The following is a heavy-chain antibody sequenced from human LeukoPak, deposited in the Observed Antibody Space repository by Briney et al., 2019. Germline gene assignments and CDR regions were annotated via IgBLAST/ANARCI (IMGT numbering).Heavy chain of an antibody. CDR1: GFTFSSYE. J-gene: IGHJ4*02. CDR2: ISSSGSTI. CDR3: VRDGSSWGNFDY. D-gene: IGHD7-27*01. V-gene: IGHV3-48*03. Sequence: GGSLRLSCAASGFTFSSYEMNWVRQAPGKGLEWVSYISSSGSTIYYADSVKGRFTISRDNAKNSLYLQMNSLRTEDTAVYYCVRDGSSWGNFDYWGQGTLVSVSS.